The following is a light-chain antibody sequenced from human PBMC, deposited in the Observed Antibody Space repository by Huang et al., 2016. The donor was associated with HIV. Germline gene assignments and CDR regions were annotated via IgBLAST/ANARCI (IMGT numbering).Light chain of an antibody. Sequence: DIQMTQSPSSLSASVGDRGTIPCRASQSISTYLNWYQQKPGKAPKLLIYAASSLQSGVPSRFSGSGSGTDFTLTISSLQPEDFATYFCQQSYGTPYTFGQGTKLDIK. J-gene: IGKJ2*01. CDR3: QQSYGTPYT. V-gene: IGKV1-39*01. CDR1: QSISTY. CDR2: AAS.